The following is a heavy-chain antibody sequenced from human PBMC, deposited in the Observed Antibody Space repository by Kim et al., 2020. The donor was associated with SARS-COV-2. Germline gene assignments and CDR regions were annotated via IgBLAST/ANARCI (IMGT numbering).Heavy chain of an antibody. Sequence: SVKVSCKASGGTFSSYAISWVRQAPGQGLEWMGGIIPIFGTANYAQKFQGRVTITADESTSTAYMELSSLRSEDTAVYYCAILPAVDIVATTDDADYWGQGTLVTVSS. J-gene: IGHJ4*02. CDR2: IIPIFGTA. D-gene: IGHD5-12*01. CDR3: AILPAVDIVATTDDADY. CDR1: GGTFSSYA. V-gene: IGHV1-69*13.